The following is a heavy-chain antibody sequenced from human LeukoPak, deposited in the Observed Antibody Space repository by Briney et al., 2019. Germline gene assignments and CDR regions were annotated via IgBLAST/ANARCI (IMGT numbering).Heavy chain of an antibody. J-gene: IGHJ4*02. Sequence: SQTLSLTCTVSGGSISSGGYYWSWIRLHPGKGLEWIGYIYYSGTTYDNPSLKSRLTISVDTSKNQFSLRLSSVTAADTAVYYCARGLYGSDSFWGQGNLVTVSS. D-gene: IGHD6-19*01. CDR1: GGSISSGGYY. CDR2: IYYSGTT. V-gene: IGHV4-31*03. CDR3: ARGLYGSDSF.